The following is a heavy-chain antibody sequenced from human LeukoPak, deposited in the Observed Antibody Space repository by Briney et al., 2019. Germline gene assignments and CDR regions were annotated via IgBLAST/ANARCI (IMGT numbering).Heavy chain of an antibody. CDR3: ASGGSSWYRFDY. CDR2: IYYSGST. D-gene: IGHD6-13*01. Sequence: SETLTLTCTVSGGSISSYYWSWIRQPPWKGLEWIGYIYYSGSTNYNPSLKSRVTISVDTSKNQFSLKLSSVTAADTAVYYCASGGSSWYRFDYWGQGTLVTVSS. CDR1: GGSISSYY. J-gene: IGHJ4*02. V-gene: IGHV4-59*01.